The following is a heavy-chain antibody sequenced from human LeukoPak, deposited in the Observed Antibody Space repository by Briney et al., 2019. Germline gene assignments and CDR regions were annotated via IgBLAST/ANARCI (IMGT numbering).Heavy chain of an antibody. Sequence: SETLSLTCAVYGGSFSGYYCSWIRQPPGKGLEWIGGINHSGSTNYNQSLKSRVTISVDTSKNQFSLKLSSVTAADTAVYYCASKYYDFWKGNWFDPWGQGSLVTVSS. CDR1: GGSFSGYY. CDR2: INHSGST. V-gene: IGHV4-34*01. D-gene: IGHD3-3*01. CDR3: ASKYYDFWKGNWFDP. J-gene: IGHJ5*02.